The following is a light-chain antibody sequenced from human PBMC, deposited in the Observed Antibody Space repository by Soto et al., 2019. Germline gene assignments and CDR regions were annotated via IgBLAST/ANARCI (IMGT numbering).Light chain of an antibody. V-gene: IGLV2-14*01. CDR2: AVS. CDR1: SSDVGGCNY. J-gene: IGLJ2*01. Sequence: QSALTQPASVSGTPGQSITISCTGTSSDVGGCNYVSWYQQHPGKAPKLMIYAVSNRPSGVSNRFSGSKSGNTASLTISGLQAEDEADYFCSSFRSRSTLGVVFGGGTKLTVL. CDR3: SSFRSRSTLGVV.